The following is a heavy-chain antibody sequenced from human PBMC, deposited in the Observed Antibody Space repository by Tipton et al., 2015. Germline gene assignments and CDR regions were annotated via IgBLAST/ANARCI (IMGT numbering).Heavy chain of an antibody. CDR1: GGSISSYY. CDR2: IYYTGGT. V-gene: IGHV4-59*01. Sequence: TLSLTCTVSGGSISSYYWSWIRQPPGKGLEWIGYIYYTGGTSYNPSLNSRVSISVDESKNQISLKLSSVTAADTAVYYCTRAGGVYDMIGENYYVSGMAVWGQGTTVTVSS. J-gene: IGHJ6*02. D-gene: IGHD3-22*01. CDR3: TRAGGVYDMIGENYYVSGMAV.